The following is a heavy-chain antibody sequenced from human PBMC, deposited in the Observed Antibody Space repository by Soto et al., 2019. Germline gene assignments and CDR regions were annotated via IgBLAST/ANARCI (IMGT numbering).Heavy chain of an antibody. D-gene: IGHD3-16*01. V-gene: IGHV4-4*02. J-gene: IGHJ6*03. CDR1: SGSISSSNW. CDR2: IYHSGST. Sequence: SETLSLTCAVSSGSISSSNWWSWVRQPPGKGLEWIGEIYHSGSTNYNPSLKSRVTISVDKSKNQFSLKLSSVTAADTAVYYCARANPDRRIMITFGERYYYYYMDVWGKGTTVTVSS. CDR3: ARANPDRRIMITFGERYYYYYMDV.